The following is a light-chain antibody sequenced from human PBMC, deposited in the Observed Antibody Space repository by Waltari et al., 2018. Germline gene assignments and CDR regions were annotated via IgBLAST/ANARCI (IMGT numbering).Light chain of an antibody. Sequence: QSVLTPPPSASGAPGPRVPISCTGRGSILGAGKDVPGYPHLQRAAPKPLISGSTSRPLGVPDRFFGSTSGTSAFLAITGLQAEDEADYYCQSYDTTLSVVFGGGTKLTVL. V-gene: IGLV1-40*01. CDR2: GST. CDR1: GSILGAGKD. CDR3: QSYDTTLSVV. J-gene: IGLJ3*02.